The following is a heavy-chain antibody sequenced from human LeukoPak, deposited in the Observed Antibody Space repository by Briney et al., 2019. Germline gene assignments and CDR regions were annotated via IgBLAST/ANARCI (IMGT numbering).Heavy chain of an antibody. J-gene: IGHJ5*02. Sequence: SETLSLTCAVYGGSFSGYYWSWIRQPPGKGLEWIGSIYYSGSTYYNPSLKSRVTISVDTSKNQFSLKLSSVTAADTAVYYCASHYSYSSSWGSFDPWGQGTLVTVSS. CDR1: GGSFSGYY. CDR3: ASHYSYSSSWGSFDP. V-gene: IGHV4-34*01. CDR2: IYYSGST. D-gene: IGHD6-13*01.